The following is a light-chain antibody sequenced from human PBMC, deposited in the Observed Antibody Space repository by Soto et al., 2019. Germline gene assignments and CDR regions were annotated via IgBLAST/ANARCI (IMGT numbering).Light chain of an antibody. J-gene: IGKJ1*01. Sequence: DIQMTQSPSTLSASVGDRVTITCRASQSISSWLAWYQQKPGKAPKLLIYDASSLESGVPSRFSGSGSGTEFTLTISSLQPDDFVTYYCQQYNSYSEGTFGQGTQVEIK. CDR1: QSISSW. CDR3: QQYNSYSEGT. CDR2: DAS. V-gene: IGKV1-5*01.